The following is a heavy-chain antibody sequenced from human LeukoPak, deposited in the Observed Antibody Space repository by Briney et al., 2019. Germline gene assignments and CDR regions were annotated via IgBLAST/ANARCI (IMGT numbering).Heavy chain of an antibody. CDR3: ASLPKPTLGGRQSSGWIFDY. CDR2: INHSGST. Sequence: SETLSLTCAVYGGSFSGYYWSWIRQPPGKGLEWIGEINHSGSTNYNPSLKSRVTISVDTSKNQFSLKLSSVTAADTAVYYCASLPKPTLGGRQSSGWIFDYWGQGTLVTVSS. D-gene: IGHD6-19*01. V-gene: IGHV4-34*01. CDR1: GGSFSGYY. J-gene: IGHJ4*02.